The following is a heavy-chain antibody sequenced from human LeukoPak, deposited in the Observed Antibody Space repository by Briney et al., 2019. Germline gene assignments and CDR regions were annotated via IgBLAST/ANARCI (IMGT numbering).Heavy chain of an antibody. V-gene: IGHV1-69*13. D-gene: IGHD3-10*01. CDR1: GGTFSSYA. CDR3: AIIRFEVRVDVFDI. Sequence: ASVKVSCKASGGTFSSYAISWVRQAPGQGLEWMGGIIPIFGTANYAQKFQGRVTITADESTSTVYMELSSLRSEDTAVYYCAIIRFEVRVDVFDIWGQGTMVTVSS. J-gene: IGHJ3*02. CDR2: IIPIFGTA.